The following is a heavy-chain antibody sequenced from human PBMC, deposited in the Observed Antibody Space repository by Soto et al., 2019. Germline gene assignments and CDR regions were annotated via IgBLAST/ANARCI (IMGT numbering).Heavy chain of an antibody. D-gene: IGHD3-9*01. CDR2: ISSGSKTI. Sequence: VGSLRLSCAASGFTFSGYSVNWVRQAPGKGLEWVSYISSGSKTIYYAESVKGRFTVSRDNARNSQYLQMNSLRDEDTAVYYCAREDILGVRSFDYWGQGTLVTVSS. CDR1: GFTFSGYS. J-gene: IGHJ4*02. CDR3: AREDILGVRSFDY. V-gene: IGHV3-48*02.